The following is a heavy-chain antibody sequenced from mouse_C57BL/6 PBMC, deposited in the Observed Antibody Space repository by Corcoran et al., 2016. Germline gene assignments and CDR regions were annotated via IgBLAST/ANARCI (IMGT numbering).Heavy chain of an antibody. CDR2: IYPGSGNT. CDR1: GYTFTDYY. D-gene: IGHD1-1*01. V-gene: IGHV1-76*01. Sequence: QVQLKQSGAELVRPGASVKLSCKASGYTFTDYYINWVKQRPGQGLEWIARIYPGSGNTYYNEKFKGKATLTAEKSSSTAYMQLSSLTSEDSAVYFCARGDYGSSLDWGQGTTLTVSS. J-gene: IGHJ2*01. CDR3: ARGDYGSSLD.